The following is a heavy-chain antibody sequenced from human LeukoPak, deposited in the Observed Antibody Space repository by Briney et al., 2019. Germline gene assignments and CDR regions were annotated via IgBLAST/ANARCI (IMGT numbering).Heavy chain of an antibody. J-gene: IGHJ4*02. Sequence: GGSLRLSCAASGFTVSSNYMSWVSQAPGKGLEWVSVIYSGGSTYYADSVKGRFTISRDNSKNTLYLQMNSLRAEDTAVYYCARDGYYDSSGFDYWGQGTLVTVSS. CDR2: IYSGGST. D-gene: IGHD3-22*01. CDR3: ARDGYYDSSGFDY. V-gene: IGHV3-53*01. CDR1: GFTVSSNY.